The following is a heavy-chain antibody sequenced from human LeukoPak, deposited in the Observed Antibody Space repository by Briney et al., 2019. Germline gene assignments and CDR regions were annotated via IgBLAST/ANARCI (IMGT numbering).Heavy chain of an antibody. CDR1: GFTFSSYW. J-gene: IGHJ4*02. CDR3: ARDLGWLQPGGLFDY. CDR2: IKQDGSEK. Sequence: TGGSLRLSCAASGFTFSSYWMSWVRQAPGKGLEWVANIKQDGSEKYYVDSVKGRFTISRDNAKNSLYLQMNSLRAEDTAVYYCARDLGWLQPGGLFDYWGQGTLVTVSS. D-gene: IGHD5-24*01. V-gene: IGHV3-7*01.